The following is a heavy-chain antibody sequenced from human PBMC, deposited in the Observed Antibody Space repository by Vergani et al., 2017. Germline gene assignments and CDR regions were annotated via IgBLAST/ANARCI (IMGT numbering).Heavy chain of an antibody. Sequence: QVQLQESGPGLVKPSQTLSLTCTVSGGSISSGSYYWSWIRQPAGKGLEWIGRIYTSGSTNYNPSLKSRVTISVDTSKNQFSLKLSSVTATDTAVYYCARGNSAYPSSGMDVWGQGTTVIVSS. J-gene: IGHJ6*02. CDR3: ARGNSAYPSSGMDV. V-gene: IGHV4-61*02. D-gene: IGHD1/OR15-1a*01. CDR2: IYTSGST. CDR1: GGSISSGSYY.